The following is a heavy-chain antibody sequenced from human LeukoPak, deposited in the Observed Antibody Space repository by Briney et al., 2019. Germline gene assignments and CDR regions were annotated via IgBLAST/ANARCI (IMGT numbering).Heavy chain of an antibody. CDR2: ISAYNGNT. D-gene: IGHD3-10*01. J-gene: IGHJ6*03. Sequence: GASVTVSCKASGYTFTSYGISWVRQAPGQGLEWMGWISAYNGNTNYAQKLQGRVTMTTDTSTSTAYMELRSLRSDDTAVYYCARILWSDYYYYMDVWGKGTTVTVSS. V-gene: IGHV1-18*01. CDR1: GYTFTSYG. CDR3: ARILWSDYYYYMDV.